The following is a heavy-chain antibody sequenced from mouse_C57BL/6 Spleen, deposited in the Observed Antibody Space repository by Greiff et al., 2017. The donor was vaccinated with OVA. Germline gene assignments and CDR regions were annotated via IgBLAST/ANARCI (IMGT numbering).Heavy chain of an antibody. V-gene: IGHV5-6*01. CDR3: ARGQFITTVVAPHWYFDV. Sequence: EVQGVESGGDLVKPGGSLKLSCAASGFTFSSYGMSWVRQTPDKRLEWVATISSGGSYTYYPDSVKGRFTISRDNAKNTLYLQMSSLKSEDTAMYYCARGQFITTVVAPHWYFDVWGTGTTVTVSS. CDR2: ISSGGSYT. D-gene: IGHD1-1*01. CDR1: GFTFSSYG. J-gene: IGHJ1*03.